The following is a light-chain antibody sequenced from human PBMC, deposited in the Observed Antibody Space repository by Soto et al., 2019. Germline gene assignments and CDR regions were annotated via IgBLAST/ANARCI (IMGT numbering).Light chain of an antibody. CDR1: QTVSSSN. V-gene: IGKV3-20*01. J-gene: IGKJ1*01. CDR2: GAS. CDR3: QQYGSSPRT. Sequence: EIVLTQSPGTLSLSPGERDTLSCRASQTVSSSNLAWYQQKPGQAPKVLIYGASSRATGIPDRFSGSGSGTDFTLTISRLEPEDFAVYYCQQYGSSPRTFGQGTKVDIK.